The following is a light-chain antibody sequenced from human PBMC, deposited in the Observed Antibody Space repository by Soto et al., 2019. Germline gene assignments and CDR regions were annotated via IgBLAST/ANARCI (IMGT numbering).Light chain of an antibody. J-gene: IGKJ2*01. Sequence: EIVLTQSPGTLSLSPGERATLSCRASQSVSSSYLAWYQQKPGQAPRLLIYGASSRATGIPDRFTGSGSRTHFTLTISRLEPEDFAVYYCQQYGSSPPYTFGQGTKLEIK. V-gene: IGKV3-20*01. CDR1: QSVSSSY. CDR2: GAS. CDR3: QQYGSSPPYT.